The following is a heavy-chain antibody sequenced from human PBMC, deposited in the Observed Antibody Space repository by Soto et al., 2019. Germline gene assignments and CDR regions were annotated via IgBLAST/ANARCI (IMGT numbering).Heavy chain of an antibody. D-gene: IGHD5-18*01. Sequence: QVQLQQWGAGLLKPSETLSLTCAVYGGSFSGFYWSWIRQPPGKGLEWIGESNQLGSTNYNPSLKSRVTMSVDPSKNQFSLRLTSVTAADTAVYYCARVLIAGVTTDWGQGTLVIVSS. CDR3: ARVLIAGVTTD. CDR1: GGSFSGFY. V-gene: IGHV4-34*01. CDR2: SNQLGST. J-gene: IGHJ4*02.